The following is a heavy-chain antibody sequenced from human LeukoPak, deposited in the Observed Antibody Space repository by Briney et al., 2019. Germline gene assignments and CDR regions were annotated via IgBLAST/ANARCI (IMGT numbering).Heavy chain of an antibody. Sequence: PGGSLRLSCAASAFTFSSYWMSWVRQAPGKGLEWVANIKKDGSEKKYVDSVKGRFTISGDNAKNSLYLQMNSLRAEDTAVYYCAREGGSGWYSGWFDPWGQGTLVTVSS. CDR2: IKKDGSEK. CDR3: AREGGSGWYSGWFDP. CDR1: AFTFSSYW. J-gene: IGHJ5*02. D-gene: IGHD6-19*01. V-gene: IGHV3-7*01.